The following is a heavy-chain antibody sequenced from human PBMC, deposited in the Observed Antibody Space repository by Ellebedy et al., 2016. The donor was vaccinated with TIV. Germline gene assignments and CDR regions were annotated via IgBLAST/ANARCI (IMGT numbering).Heavy chain of an antibody. CDR2: TYYSRST. J-gene: IGHJ4*02. CDR1: GGSITSSSYY. Sequence: MPSETLSLTCTVSGGSITSSSYYWGWIRQPPGKGLEWIGSTYYSRSTYYNPSLKGRVTISVDTSKNQFSLKLSSVTAADTAVYCCARYLEGYYDSSGYYFDFWGQGTLVTVSS. CDR3: ARYLEGYYDSSGYYFDF. D-gene: IGHD3-22*01. V-gene: IGHV4-39*07.